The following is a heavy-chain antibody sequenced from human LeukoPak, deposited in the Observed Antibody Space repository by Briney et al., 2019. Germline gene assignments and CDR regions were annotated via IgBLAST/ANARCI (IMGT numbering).Heavy chain of an antibody. D-gene: IGHD5-18*01. Sequence: GGSLRLSCAASGFTFSSYAMSWVRQVPGKGLEWVSTISGSGGSTYYADSVKGRFTSSRDNSKNTLYLQMNSLRVEDTAVYYCAKETVMAPFPFDYWGQGTLVTVSS. V-gene: IGHV3-23*01. CDR1: GFTFSSYA. CDR2: ISGSGGST. CDR3: AKETVMAPFPFDY. J-gene: IGHJ4*02.